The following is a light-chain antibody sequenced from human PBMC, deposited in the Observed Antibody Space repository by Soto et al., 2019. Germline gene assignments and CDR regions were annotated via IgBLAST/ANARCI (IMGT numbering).Light chain of an antibody. CDR1: SSNIGSNT. CDR2: SNN. CDR3: AAWDDSLNGYV. J-gene: IGLJ1*01. V-gene: IGLV1-44*01. Sequence: QSVLTQPPSASGTPGQRVTISCSGSSSNIGSNTVNWYQQLPGTAPKLLIYSNNQRPSGVPLRFSGSKSGTSASLAISGLQSEDEADYYCAAWDDSLNGYVFGTGTKLTVL.